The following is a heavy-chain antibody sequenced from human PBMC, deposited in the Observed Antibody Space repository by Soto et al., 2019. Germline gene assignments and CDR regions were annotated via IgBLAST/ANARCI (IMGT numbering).Heavy chain of an antibody. D-gene: IGHD3-16*01. Sequence: EVQLVESGGGLVQPGGSLRLSCAASGFTFSSYWMSWVRQAPGKGLEWVANIKQDGSEKYYVDSVKGRFTISRDNAKNALYLQMNSLRDDDTAVYYWAIDQGDYGDFDYWGQVTLVTVSS. V-gene: IGHV3-7*01. CDR3: AIDQGDYGDFDY. J-gene: IGHJ4*02. CDR2: IKQDGSEK. CDR1: GFTFSSYW.